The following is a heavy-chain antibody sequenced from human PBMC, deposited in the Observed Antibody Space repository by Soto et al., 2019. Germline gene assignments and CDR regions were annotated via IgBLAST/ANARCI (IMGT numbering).Heavy chain of an antibody. CDR1: GGFVSSGNYY. CDR3: ARVERGTATTVVDAFDI. CDR2: MSHSGGT. V-gene: IGHV4-34*01. J-gene: IGHJ3*02. D-gene: IGHD1-1*01. Sequence: QEQLQQWGAGLLKPSETLSLTCAVYGGFVSSGNYYWSWIRQPPGKGLEWIGEMSHSGGTHFNPSLKGRVTISVDTSKNQFSLQRSSVTAADTALYYCARVERGTATTVVDAFDIWGPGTMVTVSS.